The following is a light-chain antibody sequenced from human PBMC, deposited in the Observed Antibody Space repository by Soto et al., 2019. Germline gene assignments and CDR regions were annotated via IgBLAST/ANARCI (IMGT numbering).Light chain of an antibody. CDR1: QSVSDN. J-gene: IGKJ2*01. V-gene: IGKV3-15*01. CDR3: QQYNIWPYT. CDR2: GAL. Sequence: EVVMTQSPATLSVSPGERATLSCRASQSVSDNLAWYQQKPGQAPRLLIYGALTRATGIPARFSGSGSGTDFTLTISSLESEDFAVYHCQQYNIWPYTFGQGTKLEI.